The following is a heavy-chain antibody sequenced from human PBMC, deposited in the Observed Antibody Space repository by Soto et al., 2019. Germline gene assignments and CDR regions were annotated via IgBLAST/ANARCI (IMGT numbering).Heavy chain of an antibody. D-gene: IGHD3-10*01. V-gene: IGHV6-1*01. CDR1: GDSVSSNSGA. CDR3: AGLTWLRGMDV. Sequence: SQTLSLTCVISGDSVSSNSGAWNWIRQSPSRGLEWLGRTYYRSRWSFDYALSVKSRLTIDPDTSKNQFSLHLDSLTPEDTAVYYCAGLTWLRGMDVSGQGTPVTVSS. CDR2: TYYRSRWSF. J-gene: IGHJ6*02.